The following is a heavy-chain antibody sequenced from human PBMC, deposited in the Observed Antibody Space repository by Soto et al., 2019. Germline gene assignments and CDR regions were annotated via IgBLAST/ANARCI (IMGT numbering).Heavy chain of an antibody. V-gene: IGHV4-30-2*01. J-gene: IGHJ4*02. Sequence: QVQLQESASGLVKPSQALSLTCVVSGDSISGSFSWHWVRRPPGEGLEWLGYIYHSGSTHYSPSLRGRVTMSVDTSKNMFSLKLTDVTASDTAVYYCARVDIIRGAPSDSCGQGTLVSVSS. D-gene: IGHD3-10*01. CDR3: ARVDIIRGAPSDS. CDR2: IYHSGST. CDR1: GDSISGSFS.